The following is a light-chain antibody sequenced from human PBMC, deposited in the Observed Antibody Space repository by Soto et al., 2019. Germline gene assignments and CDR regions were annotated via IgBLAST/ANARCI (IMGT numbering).Light chain of an antibody. V-gene: IGKV1-5*01. CDR3: QQYNNYLFT. CDR2: DAS. CDR1: QSISSW. Sequence: DIQMTQSPSTLSASVGDRVTITCRASQSISSWLAWYQQKPGKAPKLLIYDASTLDSGVPSRFSGSGSGTEFTLTISSLQPDDFATYYCQQYNNYLFTFGPGTKVDFK. J-gene: IGKJ3*01.